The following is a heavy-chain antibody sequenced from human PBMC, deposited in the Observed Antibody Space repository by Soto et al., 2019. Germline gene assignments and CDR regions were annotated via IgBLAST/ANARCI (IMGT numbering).Heavy chain of an antibody. CDR3: ARDLPPGWFDP. J-gene: IGHJ5*02. CDR2: IDYSGST. D-gene: IGHD7-27*01. Sequence: QVQLQESGPGLVKPSETLSLTCTVSGGSISSYYWSWIRQPPGKGLEWIGYIDYSGSTNYNPSLKSRGPMSVDTAKNQFSLKLSSVTAADTAVYYCARDLPPGWFDPWGQGTLVTVSS. CDR1: GGSISSYY. V-gene: IGHV4-59*01.